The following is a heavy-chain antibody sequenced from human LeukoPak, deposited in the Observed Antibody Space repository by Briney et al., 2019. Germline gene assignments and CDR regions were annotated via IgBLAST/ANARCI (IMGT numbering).Heavy chain of an antibody. V-gene: IGHV1-18*01. J-gene: IGHJ4*02. D-gene: IGHD3-22*01. CDR3: ARAWAYYDSSGYYRPVDY. Sequence: ASVKVSCKASGYTFTSYGISWVRQAPGQGLEWMGWISAYNGNTNYAQKLQGRVTMTTDTSTSTAYMELRSLRSDDTAVYYCARAWAYYDSSGYYRPVDYWGQGTLVTVSS. CDR1: GYTFTSYG. CDR2: ISAYNGNT.